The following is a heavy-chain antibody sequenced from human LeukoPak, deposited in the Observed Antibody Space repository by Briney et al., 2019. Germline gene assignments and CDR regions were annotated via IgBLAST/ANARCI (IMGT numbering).Heavy chain of an antibody. V-gene: IGHV1-24*01. CDR2: FDPEDGET. CDR3: ATALGLPKKYSGYGDWLVLPDDY. D-gene: IGHD5-12*01. Sequence: ASVKVSCKVSGYTLTELSMHWVRQAPGKGLEWMGGFDPEDGETIYAQKFQGRVTMTEDTSTDTAYMELSSLRSEDTAVYYCATALGLPKKYSGYGDWLVLPDDYWGQGTLVTVSS. CDR1: GYTLTELS. J-gene: IGHJ4*02.